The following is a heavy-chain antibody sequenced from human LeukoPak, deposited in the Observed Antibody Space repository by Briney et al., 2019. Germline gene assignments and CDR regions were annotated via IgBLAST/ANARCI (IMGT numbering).Heavy chain of an antibody. Sequence: PSGTLSLTCTVAGGSISRYYWSWIQQPPGKGQEWIGYVYYTGNTNYNPSLKSRVTISVDTSKNQFSLKLKSVTAADTAVYYCARGGYGDYRSGWLDPGGQGTLVTVSS. J-gene: IGHJ5*02. D-gene: IGHD4-17*01. V-gene: IGHV4-59*01. CDR2: VYYTGNT. CDR3: ARGGYGDYRSGWLDP. CDR1: GGSISRYY.